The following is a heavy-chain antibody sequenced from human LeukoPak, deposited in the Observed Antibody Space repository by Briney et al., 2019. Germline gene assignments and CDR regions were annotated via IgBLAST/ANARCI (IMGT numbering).Heavy chain of an antibody. CDR2: IFHTGSA. D-gene: IGHD1-1*01. CDR3: VRDRNSNLRLGF. J-gene: IGHJ4*02. V-gene: IGHV4-4*02. Sequence: SETLSLTCDVSSGYINSSNWWSRVRQSPGKNLEWIGQIFHTGSAYYSPSFKSRVTILVDKSKNQFSLRLMSVTAADTAVYYCVRDRNSNLRLGFWGPGILAIVSS. CDR1: SGYINSSNW.